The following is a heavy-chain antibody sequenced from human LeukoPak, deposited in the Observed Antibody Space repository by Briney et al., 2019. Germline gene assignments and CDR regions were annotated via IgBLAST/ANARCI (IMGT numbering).Heavy chain of an antibody. CDR3: VRRDTGWNYFDY. V-gene: IGHV4-4*08. Sequence: SETLSLTCAVSGGSINSHYWGWVRQPPGKGLQWIGDIYSTGKNNYNPSLKSRVTISLDTSKSHLSLNLTSVLAADTAIYYCVRRDTGWNYFDYWGQGILVTVSS. J-gene: IGHJ4*02. CDR2: IYSTGKN. D-gene: IGHD6-19*01. CDR1: GGSINSHY.